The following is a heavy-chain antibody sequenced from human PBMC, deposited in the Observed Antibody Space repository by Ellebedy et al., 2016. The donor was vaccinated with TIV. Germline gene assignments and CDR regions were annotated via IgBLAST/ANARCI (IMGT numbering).Heavy chain of an antibody. CDR1: GITFSGYG. CDR2: IWSEGNKE. V-gene: IGHV3-33*01. J-gene: IGHJ4*02. Sequence: GGSLRLSXAASGITFSGYGSHWVRQAPGKGLEWVALIWSEGNKEMYAESVKGRFTISRDNSKNTLYLQMNSLRVEDTAVYHCATFSRPVYWGQGTLVTVSS. CDR3: ATFSRPVY. D-gene: IGHD3-3*02.